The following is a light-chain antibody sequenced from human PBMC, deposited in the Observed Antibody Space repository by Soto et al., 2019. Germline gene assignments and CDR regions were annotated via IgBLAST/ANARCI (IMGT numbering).Light chain of an antibody. Sequence: QTVVTQEPSFSVSPGGTVTLTCGLTSGSVSTTYYPSWYQQTPGQAPRTLIYSTNIRSSGVPDRFSGSILGNKAALTITGAQADEESESHFMRYMGGGLVVFGGGTKLTVL. CDR3: MRYMGGGLVV. CDR1: SGSVSTTYY. V-gene: IGLV8-61*01. J-gene: IGLJ2*01. CDR2: STN.